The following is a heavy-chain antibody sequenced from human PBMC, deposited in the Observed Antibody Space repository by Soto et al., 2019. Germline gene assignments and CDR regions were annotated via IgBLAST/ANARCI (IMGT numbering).Heavy chain of an antibody. CDR2: ISWDDEN. D-gene: IGHD6-19*01. Sequence: QITLKESGPTLVKPTQTLTLTCTFSGFSLNTNGVRVGWIRQSPGMAPEWLAIISWDDENHYSPALESRVTITKDTSKNQVVLTMTNMDPVDTGTYYCARRRAWSSDWYDWFDPWGPGILVTVSS. V-gene: IGHV2-5*02. CDR1: GFSLNTNGVR. CDR3: ARRRAWSSDWYDWFDP. J-gene: IGHJ5*02.